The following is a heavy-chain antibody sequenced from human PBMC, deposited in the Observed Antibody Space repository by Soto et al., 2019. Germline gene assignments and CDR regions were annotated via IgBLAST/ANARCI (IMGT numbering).Heavy chain of an antibody. J-gene: IGHJ4*02. CDR2: ISSSSTTI. CDR1: GFTFSSYS. Sequence: EVQLVESGGDLAQPGGSLRLSCAASGFTFSSYSMNWVRQAPGKGLEWVSYISSSSTTIYYADSVKGRFTISRDNAKNSVDLQMNSLRDEDTAVYYCAGRAAAGKGGVFDWWGQGTLVTVSS. V-gene: IGHV3-48*02. D-gene: IGHD6-13*01. CDR3: AGRAAAGKGGVFDW.